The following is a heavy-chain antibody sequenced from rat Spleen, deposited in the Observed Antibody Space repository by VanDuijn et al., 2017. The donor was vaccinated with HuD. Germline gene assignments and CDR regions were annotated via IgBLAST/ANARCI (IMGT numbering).Heavy chain of an antibody. Sequence: EVQLVESGGNLVQPGRSLKLSCAASGFTFSNYGVHWLRQAPTRGLEWVASISPSGGTTYYQDPVKGRFTISRDNAKSTLYLQMNSLRSEDTATYYCTRETTPFAYWGQGTLVTVSS. CDR1: GFTFSNYG. CDR3: TRETTPFAY. V-gene: IGHV5-19*01. D-gene: IGHD1-4*01. J-gene: IGHJ3*01. CDR2: ISPSGGTT.